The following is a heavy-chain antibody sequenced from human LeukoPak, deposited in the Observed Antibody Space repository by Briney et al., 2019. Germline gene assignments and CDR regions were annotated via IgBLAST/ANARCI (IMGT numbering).Heavy chain of an antibody. CDR3: ARHGLFGCNDVGCYRSFFYYGMDV. Sequence: GESLKISCRASGHDFPDYCIGWVRQIPGKGLEWMGIIFPRDSNTVYGPSFQGQVTIPVDTSISTAYLQWSSLKASDTAIYYCARHGLFGCNDVGCYRSFFYYGMDVWGQGTAVTVSS. D-gene: IGHD2-15*01. J-gene: IGHJ6*02. V-gene: IGHV5-51*01. CDR1: GHDFPDYC. CDR2: IFPRDSNT.